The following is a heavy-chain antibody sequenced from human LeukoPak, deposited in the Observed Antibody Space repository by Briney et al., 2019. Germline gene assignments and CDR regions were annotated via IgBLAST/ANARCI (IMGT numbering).Heavy chain of an antibody. J-gene: IGHJ5*02. D-gene: IGHD2-15*01. CDR3: ARGGYCSGGSCATGQWFDP. Sequence: SETLSLTCTVSGGSISSGGYYWSWIRQHPGKGLEWIGYIYYSGSTYYNPSLKSRVTISVDTSKNQFSLKLSSVTAVDTAVYYCARGGYCSGGSCATGQWFDPWGQGTLVTVSS. CDR2: IYYSGST. V-gene: IGHV4-31*03. CDR1: GGSISSGGYY.